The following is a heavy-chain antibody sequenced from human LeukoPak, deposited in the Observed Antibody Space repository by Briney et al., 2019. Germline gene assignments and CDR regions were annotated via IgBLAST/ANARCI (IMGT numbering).Heavy chain of an antibody. CDR1: GFTFSSYC. Sequence: TGGSLRLSCAASGFTFSSYCMNWVRQAPGKGLEWVSSISSSSSYIYYADSVKGRFTISRDNAKDSLYLQMNSLRAEDTAVYYCPRGAMVRGVIGAFDIWGQGTMVTVSS. CDR2: ISSSSSYI. V-gene: IGHV3-21*01. D-gene: IGHD3-10*01. J-gene: IGHJ3*02. CDR3: PRGAMVRGVIGAFDI.